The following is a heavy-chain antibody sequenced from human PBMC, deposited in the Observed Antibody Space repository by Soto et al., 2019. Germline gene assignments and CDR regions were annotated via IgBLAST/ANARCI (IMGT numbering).Heavy chain of an antibody. V-gene: IGHV1-69*01. J-gene: IGHJ6*02. Sequence: QVQLVQSGAGVKKPGSSVKVSCKASGGTFSSYAISWVRQAPGQGLEWMGGIIPIFGTANYAQKFQGRVTITADESTSTAYMELSSLRSEDTAVYYCARDQWDIVVVPAAIPYYYYGMDVWGQGTTVTVSS. D-gene: IGHD2-2*01. CDR2: IIPIFGTA. CDR3: ARDQWDIVVVPAAIPYYYYGMDV. CDR1: GGTFSSYA.